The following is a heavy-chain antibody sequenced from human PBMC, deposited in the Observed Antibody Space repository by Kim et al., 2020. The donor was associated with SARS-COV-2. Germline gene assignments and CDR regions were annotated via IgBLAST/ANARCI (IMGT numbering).Heavy chain of an antibody. CDR1: GFTFSSYS. CDR3: ARASKSSPTTDLWILGY. Sequence: GGSLRLSCAASGFTFSSYSMNWVRQAPGKGLEWVSSISSSSSYIYYADSVKGRFTISRDNAKNSLYLQMNSLRAEDTAVYYCARASKSSPTTDLWILGYWGQGTLVTVSS. J-gene: IGHJ4*02. D-gene: IGHD1-1*01. V-gene: IGHV3-21*01. CDR2: ISSSSSYI.